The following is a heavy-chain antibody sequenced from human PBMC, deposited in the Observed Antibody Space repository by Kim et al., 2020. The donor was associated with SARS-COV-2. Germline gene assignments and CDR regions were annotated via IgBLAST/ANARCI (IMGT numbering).Heavy chain of an antibody. CDR2: IYYSGST. CDR1: GGSISSSSYY. D-gene: IGHD6-19*01. V-gene: IGHV4-39*07. J-gene: IGHJ4*02. CDR3: ARAGYSSGWHGDWGSNFDY. Sequence: SETLSLTCTVSGGSISSSSYYWGWIRQPPGKGLEWIGSIYYSGSTYYNPSLKSRVTISVDTSKNQFSLKLSSVTAADTAVYYCARAGYSSGWHGDWGSNFDYWGQGTLVTVSS.